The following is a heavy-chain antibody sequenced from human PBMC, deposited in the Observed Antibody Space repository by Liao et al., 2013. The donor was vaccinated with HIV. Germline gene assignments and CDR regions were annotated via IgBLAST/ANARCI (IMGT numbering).Heavy chain of an antibody. J-gene: IGHJ1*01. CDR1: GGSFSDYY. CDR2: INHSGST. D-gene: IGHD3-22*01. V-gene: IGHV4-34*01. Sequence: QVQLQQWGAGLLKPSETLSLTCAVYGGSFSDYYWSWIRQPPGKGLEWIGEINHSGSTKYNPSLKSRVTILVDTSKNQFSLKLSSVTAADTAVYYCARSSYYYDSSGYYSSAEYFQHWARAPWSPSPQ. CDR3: ARSSYYYDSSGYYSSAEYFQH.